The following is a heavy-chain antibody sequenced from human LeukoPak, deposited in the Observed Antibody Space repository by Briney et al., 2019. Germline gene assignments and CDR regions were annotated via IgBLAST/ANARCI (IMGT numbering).Heavy chain of an antibody. Sequence: PSETLSLTCTVSGGSISSSSYYWSWIRQPAGKGLEWIGRICTSGSTNYNPSLKSRVTISVDTSKNQFSLKLSSVTAADTAVYYCARGEYGDYRNWGQGTLVTVSS. V-gene: IGHV4-61*02. J-gene: IGHJ4*02. CDR3: ARGEYGDYRN. D-gene: IGHD4-17*01. CDR1: GGSISSSSYY. CDR2: ICTSGST.